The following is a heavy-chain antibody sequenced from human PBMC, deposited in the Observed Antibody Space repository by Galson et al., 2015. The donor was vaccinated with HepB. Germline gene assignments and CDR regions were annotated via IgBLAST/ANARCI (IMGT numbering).Heavy chain of an antibody. CDR3: ARGPLYYDFWSGSDY. Sequence: SVKVSCKASGYTFTGYYIHWVRQAPGQGLEWMGRVNPNSVGTNYGQKFQGRVTMTKDTSISTAYMELSSLTSDDTAVYYCARGPLYYDFWSGSDYWGQGTLVTVSS. CDR1: GYTFTGYY. V-gene: IGHV1-2*06. CDR2: VNPNSVGT. J-gene: IGHJ4*02. D-gene: IGHD3-3*01.